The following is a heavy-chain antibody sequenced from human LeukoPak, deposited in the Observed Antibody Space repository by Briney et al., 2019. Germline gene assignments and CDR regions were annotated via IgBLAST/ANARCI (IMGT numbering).Heavy chain of an antibody. CDR3: ARIDGDYPEEGDY. D-gene: IGHD4-17*01. J-gene: IGHJ4*02. CDR2: INHSGST. Sequence: PSETLSLTCAVYGGSFSGYYWSWIRQPPGKGLEWIGEINHSGSTNYNPSLKSRVTISVDTSKNQFSLKLSPVTAADTAVYYCARIDGDYPEEGDYWGQGTLVTVSS. V-gene: IGHV4-34*01. CDR1: GGSFSGYY.